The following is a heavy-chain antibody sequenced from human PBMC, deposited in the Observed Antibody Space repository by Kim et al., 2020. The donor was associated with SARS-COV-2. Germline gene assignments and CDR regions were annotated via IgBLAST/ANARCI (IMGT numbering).Heavy chain of an antibody. CDR3: ARDHSTYYYDSSGYYRALTPEHYYYGMDV. CDR1: GFTFSDYY. CDR2: ISSSSSYT. D-gene: IGHD3-22*01. Sequence: GGSLRLSCAASGFTFSDYYMSWIRQAPGKGLEWVADISSSSSYTNYADSVKGRFTISRDNSKNSLYLQMNSLRAEDTAVYYCARDHSTYYYDSSGYYRALTPEHYYYGMDVWGKGNTVTVSS. J-gene: IGHJ6*04. V-gene: IGHV3-11*05.